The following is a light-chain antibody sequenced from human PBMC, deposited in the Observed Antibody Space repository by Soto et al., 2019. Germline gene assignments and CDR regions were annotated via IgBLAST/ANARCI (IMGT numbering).Light chain of an antibody. CDR1: QTISSW. CDR2: KAS. Sequence: DIQMTQSPSTLSGSVGDRVTITCRASQTISSWLAWYQQKPGKAPKLLIYKASTLKSGVPARFSGSGSGTEFTLTISSLQSEDFAVYYCQQYHDWPPITFGQGTRLEIK. V-gene: IGKV1-5*03. CDR3: QQYHDWPPIT. J-gene: IGKJ5*01.